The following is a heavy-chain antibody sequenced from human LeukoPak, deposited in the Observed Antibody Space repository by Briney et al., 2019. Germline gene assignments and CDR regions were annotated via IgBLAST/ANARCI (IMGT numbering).Heavy chain of an antibody. D-gene: IGHD3-3*01. CDR2: VDPEDGET. J-gene: IGHJ5*02. CDR1: GYTFTDYY. V-gene: IGHV1-69-2*01. CDR3: ATDREEIIFGVVIPNWFDP. Sequence: GASVKVSCKASGYTFTDYYMHWVQQAPGKGLEWMGRVDPEDGETIYAEKFQGRVTITADTSTDTAYMELSSLRSEDTAVYYCATDREEIIFGVVIPNWFDPWGQGTLVTVSS.